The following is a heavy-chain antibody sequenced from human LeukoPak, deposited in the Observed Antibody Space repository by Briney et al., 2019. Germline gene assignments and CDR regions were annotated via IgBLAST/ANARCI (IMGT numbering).Heavy chain of an antibody. CDR2: IKQDGSEK. J-gene: IGHJ4*02. CDR3: AKDHLIAVVPAVPGY. CDR1: GFTFSTYW. V-gene: IGHV3-7*01. Sequence: PGGSLRLSCAASGFTFSTYWMSWVRQAPGKGLEWVANIKQDGSEKYYVDSVKDRFTISRDNAKNSLYLQVNSLRTEDTAVYYCAKDHLIAVVPAVPGYWGQGTLVTVSS. D-gene: IGHD2-2*01.